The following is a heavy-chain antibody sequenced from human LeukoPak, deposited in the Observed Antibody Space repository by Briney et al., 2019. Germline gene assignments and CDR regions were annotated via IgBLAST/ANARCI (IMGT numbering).Heavy chain of an antibody. V-gene: IGHV4-34*01. CDR2: INHSGST. D-gene: IGHD3-10*01. CDR3: ARGFGTISYYYGMDV. Sequence: PSETLSLTCAVYGGSFSGYYWSWIRQPPGKGLEWIGEINHSGSTNYNPSLKSRVTISVDPSKNQFSLMLSSVTAADTAVYYCARGFGTISYYYGMDVWGQGTTVTVSS. CDR1: GGSFSGYY. J-gene: IGHJ6*02.